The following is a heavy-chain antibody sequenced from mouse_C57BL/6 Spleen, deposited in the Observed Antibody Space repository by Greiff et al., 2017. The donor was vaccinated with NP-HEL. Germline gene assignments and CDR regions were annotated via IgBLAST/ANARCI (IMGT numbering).Heavy chain of an antibody. CDR1: GYAFTNYL. D-gene: IGHD1-1*01. J-gene: IGHJ3*01. CDR3: AREQYGGEGFAY. Sequence: VQLQQSGAELVRPGTSVKVSCKASGYAFTNYLIEWVKQRPGQGLEWIGVINPGSGGTNYNEKFKGKATLTADKSSSTAYMQLSSLTSEDSAVYFCAREQYGGEGFAYWGQGTLVTVSA. V-gene: IGHV1-54*01. CDR2: INPGSGGT.